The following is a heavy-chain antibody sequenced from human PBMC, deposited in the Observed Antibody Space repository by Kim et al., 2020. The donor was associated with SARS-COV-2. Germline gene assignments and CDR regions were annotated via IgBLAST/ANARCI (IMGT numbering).Heavy chain of an antibody. CDR3: ARVVRGGPFDY. V-gene: IGHV1-46*01. J-gene: IGHJ4*02. D-gene: IGHD3-10*01. Sequence: TGYEKKFKGEVTMTGDTSASTGYMEVSGLRSEDTAVYYCARVVRGGPFDYWGQGTLVTVSS. CDR2: T.